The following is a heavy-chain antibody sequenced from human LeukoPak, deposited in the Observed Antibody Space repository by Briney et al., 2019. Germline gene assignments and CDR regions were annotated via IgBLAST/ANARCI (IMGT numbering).Heavy chain of an antibody. J-gene: IGHJ5*02. CDR3: ARGNGVWSNWFDP. V-gene: IGHV7-4-1*02. Sequence: ASVKVSCKASGYTFSTSSMNWVRQAPGQGLEWMGWINTNTGNPTYAQGFTGRFVFSLDTSVSTAYLQISSLKAEDTAVYYCARGNGVWSNWFDPWGQGTLVTVSS. CDR2: INTNTGNP. CDR1: GYTFSTSS. D-gene: IGHD2-8*01.